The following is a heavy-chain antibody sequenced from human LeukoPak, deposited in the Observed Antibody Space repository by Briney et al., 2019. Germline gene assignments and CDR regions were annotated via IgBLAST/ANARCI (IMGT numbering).Heavy chain of an antibody. CDR3: AGSPTRYCSSTSCPKSVVEGFQFY. D-gene: IGHD2-2*01. CDR1: GGSISSYY. J-gene: IGHJ4*02. Sequence: PSETLSLTCTVSGGSISSYYWSWIRQAAGKGLEWIGRIYTSGSTNYNPSLKSRVTMSVDTSKNQFSLKLSSVTAADTAVYYCAGSPTRYCSSTSCPKSVVEGFQFYWGQGTLVTVSS. CDR2: IYTSGST. V-gene: IGHV4-4*07.